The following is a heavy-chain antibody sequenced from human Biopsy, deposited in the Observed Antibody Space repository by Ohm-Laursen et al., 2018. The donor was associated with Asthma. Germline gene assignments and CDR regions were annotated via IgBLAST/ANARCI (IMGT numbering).Heavy chain of an antibody. Sequence: SETLSLTCTVPGVSIRSYYWTWIRQPPGKGLEWIGNIHYSGSTYSNPSLKSRVTISADTSKKQISLRLSSVIAADTAVYYCAGFCSGGNCPDHWGQGTLVTVSS. J-gene: IGHJ4*02. V-gene: IGHV4-59*01. CDR1: GVSIRSYY. CDR3: AGFCSGGNCPDH. CDR2: IHYSGST. D-gene: IGHD2-15*01.